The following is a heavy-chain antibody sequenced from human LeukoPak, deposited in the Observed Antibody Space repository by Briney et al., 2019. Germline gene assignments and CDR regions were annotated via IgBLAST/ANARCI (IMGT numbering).Heavy chain of an antibody. J-gene: IGHJ4*02. CDR1: GGSFSGYY. CDR3: ARGTMTTVTYYFDY. CDR2: INHSGST. Sequence: SETLSLTCAVYGGSFSGYYWSWIRQPPGKGLEWIGEINHSGSTNYNPSLKSRVTISVDTSKNQFSLKLSSVTAADTAVYCCARGTMTTVTYYFDYWGQGTLVTVSS. V-gene: IGHV4-34*01. D-gene: IGHD4-17*01.